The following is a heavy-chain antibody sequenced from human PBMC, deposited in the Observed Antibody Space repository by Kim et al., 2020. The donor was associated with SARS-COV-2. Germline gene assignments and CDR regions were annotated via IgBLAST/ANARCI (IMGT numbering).Heavy chain of an antibody. D-gene: IGHD3-22*01. J-gene: IGHJ4*02. Sequence: GGSLRLSCAASGFTFSNYWMHWVRRAPGKGLVWVSGSRSDGSSTTYADSVKGRFSISIDNAKNTMYLQMNSLRAEDTAVDYCLPNKVVTSSSVDYWGQGT. V-gene: IGHV3-74*01. CDR2: SRSDGSST. CDR3: LPNKVVTSSSVDY. CDR1: GFTFSNYW.